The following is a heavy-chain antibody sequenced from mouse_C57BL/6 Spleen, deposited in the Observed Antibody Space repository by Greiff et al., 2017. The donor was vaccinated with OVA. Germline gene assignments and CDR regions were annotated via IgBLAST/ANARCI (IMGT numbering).Heavy chain of an antibody. Sequence: VQLQQSGAELARPGASVKLSCKASGYTFTSYGISWVKQRTGPGLEWIGDIYPRSGNTYSNEQFMGKATLTADKSSSTAYMELRSLTSEDSAVYFCARPITTVVSPLDYWGQGTTLTVSS. D-gene: IGHD1-1*01. CDR2: IYPRSGNT. J-gene: IGHJ2*01. V-gene: IGHV1-81*01. CDR3: ARPITTVVSPLDY. CDR1: GYTFTSYG.